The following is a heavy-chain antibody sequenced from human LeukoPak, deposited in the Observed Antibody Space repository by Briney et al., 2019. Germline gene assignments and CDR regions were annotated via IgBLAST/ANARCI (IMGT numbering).Heavy chain of an antibody. J-gene: IGHJ2*01. CDR3: ARDGYNEEDWYFDL. D-gene: IGHD5-24*01. CDR2: ISYDGNNK. V-gene: IGHV3-30-3*01. CDR1: GFTFSSYD. Sequence: PGGSLSLSCAASGFTFSSYDMHWVRQAPGKGLEWVAVISYDGNNKYYADSVKGRFTISRDNSKKTLYLQMNSLRAEDTAVYYCARDGYNEEDWYFDLWGRGMLATVSS.